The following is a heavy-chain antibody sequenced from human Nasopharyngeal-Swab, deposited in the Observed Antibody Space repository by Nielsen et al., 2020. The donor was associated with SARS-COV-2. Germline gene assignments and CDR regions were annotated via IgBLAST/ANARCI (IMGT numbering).Heavy chain of an antibody. J-gene: IGHJ6*02. CDR3: AKDTETGEGIYLWEGGMDV. CDR2: ISWNSGNK. CDR1: GFSFDDYA. D-gene: IGHD5-18*01. V-gene: IGHV3-9*01. Sequence: SCAASGFSFDDYAMHRARQPTGKGLEWVSRISWNSGNKHYADSVKGRFTISRDNAKNSLYLQMNSLRTEDTALYYCAKDTETGEGIYLWEGGMDVWGQGTTVTVSS.